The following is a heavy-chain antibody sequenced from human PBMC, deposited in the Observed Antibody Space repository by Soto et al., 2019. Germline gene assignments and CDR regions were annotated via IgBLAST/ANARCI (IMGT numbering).Heavy chain of an antibody. J-gene: IGHJ4*02. D-gene: IGHD3-16*01. CDR3: AHRRNLDGSRNEGVFDY. V-gene: IGHV2-5*02. CDR2: IYWDDDK. CDR1: GFSLSSRPVG. Sequence: QITLKESGPTLVKPTQTLTLTCSFSGFSLSSRPVGVGWVRQPPRKALEWLAFIYWDDDKRYRPSLWGTLTATKDASQDQVVLTPTNMDPVDTATYYCAHRRNLDGSRNEGVFDYWGQGILVTVSS.